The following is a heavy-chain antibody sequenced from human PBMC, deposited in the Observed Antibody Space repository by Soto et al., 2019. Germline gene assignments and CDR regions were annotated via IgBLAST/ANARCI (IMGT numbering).Heavy chain of an antibody. CDR2: INHSGST. Sequence: SETLSLTCAVYGGSFSGYYWCWIRQPPGKGLEWIGEINHSGSTNYNPSLKSRVTISVDTSKNQFSLKLSSVTAADTAVYYCAREPPMVRGVIDAFDIWGQGTMATVSS. D-gene: IGHD3-10*01. CDR3: AREPPMVRGVIDAFDI. J-gene: IGHJ3*02. CDR1: GGSFSGYY. V-gene: IGHV4-34*01.